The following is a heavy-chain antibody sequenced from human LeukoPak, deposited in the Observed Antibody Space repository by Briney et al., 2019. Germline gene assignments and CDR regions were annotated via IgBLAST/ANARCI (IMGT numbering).Heavy chain of an antibody. J-gene: IGHJ3*02. D-gene: IGHD3-22*01. Sequence: GGSLRLSCAASGFTFSSYGMHWVRQAPGKGLEWVAVISYDGSNKYYADSVKGRFTISRDNSKNTLYLQMNSLRAEDTAVYYCAKERGVTYYYDSSGYPGAFDIWGQGTMVTVSS. CDR3: AKERGVTYYYDSSGYPGAFDI. V-gene: IGHV3-30*18. CDR2: ISYDGSNK. CDR1: GFTFSSYG.